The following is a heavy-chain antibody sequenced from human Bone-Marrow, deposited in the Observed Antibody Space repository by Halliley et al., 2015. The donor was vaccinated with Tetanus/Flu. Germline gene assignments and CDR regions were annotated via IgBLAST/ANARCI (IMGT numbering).Heavy chain of an antibody. V-gene: IGHV4-59*01. CDR1: GGSMDAYY. J-gene: IGHJ4*02. D-gene: IGHD1-1*01. Sequence: TLSLTCAVSGGSMDAYYWTWIRQPPGKGLEWIGNIRYTGDSNFNPSLKSRVTMSVDTSRDTLSLKMTSVTSADAAIYYCARLLPTSMTTDFWGQGTLVTVSS. CDR2: IRYTGDS. CDR3: ARLLPTSMTTDF.